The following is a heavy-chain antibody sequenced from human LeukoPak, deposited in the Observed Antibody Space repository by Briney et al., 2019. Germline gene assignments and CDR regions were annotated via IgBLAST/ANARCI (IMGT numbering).Heavy chain of an antibody. CDR1: GFTFSSYA. CDR3: ARYFDWLSYYGMDV. V-gene: IGHV3-23*01. CDR2: ISGSGGST. Sequence: PGGSLRLSCAASGFTFSSYAMSWVRQAPGKGLEWVSAISGSGGSTYYADSVKGRFTISRDNSKNTLYLQMNSLRAEDTAVYYCARYFDWLSYYGMDVWGQGTTVTVSS. J-gene: IGHJ6*02. D-gene: IGHD3-9*01.